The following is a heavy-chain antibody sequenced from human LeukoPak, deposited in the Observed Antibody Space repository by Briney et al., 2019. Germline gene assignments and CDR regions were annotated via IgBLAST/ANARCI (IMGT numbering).Heavy chain of an antibody. CDR1: GFTFSSYA. J-gene: IGHJ4*02. Sequence: GGSLRLSCAASGFTFSSYAMSLVRQAPGKGLEWVSAISGSGGSTYYADSVKGRFTISRDNSKNTLYLRMNSLRAEDTAVYYCAKGKTWDTAMAFAYWGQGTLVTVSS. D-gene: IGHD5-18*01. V-gene: IGHV3-23*01. CDR2: ISGSGGST. CDR3: AKGKTWDTAMAFAY.